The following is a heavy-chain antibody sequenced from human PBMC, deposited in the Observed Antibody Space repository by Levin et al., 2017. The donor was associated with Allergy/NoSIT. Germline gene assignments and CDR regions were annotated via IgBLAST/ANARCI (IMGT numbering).Heavy chain of an antibody. J-gene: IGHJ6*02. V-gene: IGHV4-4*02. D-gene: IGHD6-13*01. CDR1: GGSISSSNW. CDR2: IYHSGST. CDR3: ARGPSGSWPTNYYYYYGMDV. Sequence: SETLSLTCAVSGGSISSSNWWSWVRQPPGKGLEWIGEIYHSGSTNYNPSLKSRVTISVDKSKNQFSLKLSSVTAADTAVYYCARGPSGSWPTNYYYYYGMDVWGQGTTVTVSS.